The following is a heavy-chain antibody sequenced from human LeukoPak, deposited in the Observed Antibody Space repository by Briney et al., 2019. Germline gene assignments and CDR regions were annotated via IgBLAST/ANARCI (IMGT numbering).Heavy chain of an antibody. D-gene: IGHD3-10*01. V-gene: IGHV3-21*04. Sequence: AGGSLRLSCAASGFTFSSYSMNWVRQAPGKGLEWVSSISSSSSYIYYADSVKGRFTISRDNAKNTLYLQMNSLRAEDTAVYYCANSRRVVRVPGIWGQGTMVTVSS. CDR2: ISSSSSYI. CDR3: ANSRRVVRVPGI. J-gene: IGHJ3*02. CDR1: GFTFSSYS.